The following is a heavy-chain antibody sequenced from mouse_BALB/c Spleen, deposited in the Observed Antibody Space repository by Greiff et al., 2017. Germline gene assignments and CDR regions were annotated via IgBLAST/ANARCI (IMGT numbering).Heavy chain of an antibody. CDR1: GFSLTSYG. J-gene: IGHJ3*01. CDR3: ARSHYYYGSSYGVFFAY. V-gene: IGHV2-4-1*01. D-gene: IGHD1-1*01. CDR2: IWSGGST. Sequence: QVQLKQSGPGLVQPSQSLSITCTVSGFSLTSYGVHWVRQSPGKGLEWLGVIWSGGSTDYNAAFISRLSISKDNSKSQVFFKMNRLQADDTAIYYCARSHYYYGSSYGVFFAYWGQGTLVTVSA.